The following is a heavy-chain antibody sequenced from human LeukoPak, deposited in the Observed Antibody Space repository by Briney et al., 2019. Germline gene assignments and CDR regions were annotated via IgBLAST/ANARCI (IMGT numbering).Heavy chain of an antibody. CDR1: GGSPSNYY. D-gene: IGHD3-22*01. V-gene: IGHV4-59*01. CDR3: ASLDSSGYYPEGLYYYYMDV. J-gene: IGHJ6*03. Sequence: SETLSLTCTVSGGSPSNYYWSWIRQPPGKGLEWIGYIHYSGRTNYNPSLKSRVIMSADTSMNQFSLKLNSVTAADTAVYYCASLDSSGYYPEGLYYYYMDVWGKGTTVTVSS. CDR2: IHYSGRT.